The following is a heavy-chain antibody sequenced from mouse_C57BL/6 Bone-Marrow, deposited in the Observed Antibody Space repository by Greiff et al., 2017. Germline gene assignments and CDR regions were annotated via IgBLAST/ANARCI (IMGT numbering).Heavy chain of an antibody. CDR3: ARIHTTVVATVPDY. CDR1: GYTFTGYW. CDR2: IYPGSGST. Sequence: VQLQQSGAELMKPGASVKLSCKATGYTFTGYWIEWVKQRPGHGLEWIGEIYPGSGSTNYNQKFKGKATFTADTSSTTAYMHLSSLTTEDSAIYYGARIHTTVVATVPDYWGQGTTLTVSS. J-gene: IGHJ2*01. D-gene: IGHD1-1*01. V-gene: IGHV1-9*01.